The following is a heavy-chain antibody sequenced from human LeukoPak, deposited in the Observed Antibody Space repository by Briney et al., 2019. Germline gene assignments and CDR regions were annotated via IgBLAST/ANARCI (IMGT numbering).Heavy chain of an antibody. J-gene: IGHJ4*02. Sequence: ASVKVSCKASGGTFSSYAISWVRQAPGQGLEWMGGIIPIFGTANYAQKFQGRVTITTDESTSTAYMELSSLRSEDTAVYYCARGVRSTSCCGYASLGYWGQGTLVTVSS. CDR2: IIPIFGTA. V-gene: IGHV1-69*05. CDR3: ARGVRSTSCCGYASLGY. CDR1: GGTFSSYA. D-gene: IGHD2-2*01.